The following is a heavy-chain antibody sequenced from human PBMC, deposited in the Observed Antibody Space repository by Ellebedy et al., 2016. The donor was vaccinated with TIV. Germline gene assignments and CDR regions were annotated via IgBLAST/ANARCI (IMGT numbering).Heavy chain of an antibody. J-gene: IGHJ3*02. CDR1: VGSVSSTSYY. CDR3: ARTLSDQYEAFHI. CDR2: LHYSGST. D-gene: IGHD3-3*01. V-gene: IGHV4-39*01. Sequence: SETLSLTXTVSVGSVSSTSYYWGWIRQPPGKGLQWIGSLHYSGSTYYNPSLKSRVTISRDTSKNQVSLKLTSVTASDTAVYYCARTLSDQYEAFHIWGQGTMVTVSS.